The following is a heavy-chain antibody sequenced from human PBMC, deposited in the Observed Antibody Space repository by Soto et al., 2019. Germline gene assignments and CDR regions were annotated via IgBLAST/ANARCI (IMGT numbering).Heavy chain of an antibody. V-gene: IGHV4-39*01. CDR3: ARHGGGGRSSYKAAFDI. CDR1: GGSISSSSYY. CDR2: IYYSGST. D-gene: IGHD3-10*01. J-gene: IGHJ3*02. Sequence: PSETLSLTCTVSGGSISSSSYYWGWIRQPPGKGLEWIGSIYYSGSTNYNPSLKSRVTISVDTSKNQFSLKLSSVTAADTAVYYCARHGGGGRSSYKAAFDIWGQGTMVTVSS.